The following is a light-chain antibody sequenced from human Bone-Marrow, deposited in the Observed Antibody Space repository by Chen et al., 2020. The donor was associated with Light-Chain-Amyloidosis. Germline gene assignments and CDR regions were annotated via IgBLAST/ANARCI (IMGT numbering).Light chain of an antibody. J-gene: IGKJ2*04. CDR1: RNINNY. CDR2: AAS. Sequence: DIQMTQSPSSLSASVGDTVTITCRASRNINNYLHWYQQRPGKAPKVLIYAASSLQSGVPSRFSGSGSGTDFTLTITSLQPEDFVTYYCQQTYRPMRSFGQWTQVEIK. V-gene: IGKV1-39*01. CDR3: QQTYRPMRS.